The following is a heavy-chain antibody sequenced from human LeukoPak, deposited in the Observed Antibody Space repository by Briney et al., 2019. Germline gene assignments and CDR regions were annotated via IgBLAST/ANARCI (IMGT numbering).Heavy chain of an antibody. CDR3: ARSIDDYYDSGMDV. J-gene: IGHJ6*03. CDR1: GFTFTFTRYA. Sequence: GASVKVSCKASGFTFTFTRYAIHWVRQAPGQRLEWMGWINGGSGYTKYSERFRGRVTITRDTSATTVYMELSSLRSEDTAVYYCARSIDDYYDSGMDVWGKGTTVTVSS. D-gene: IGHD3-10*01. CDR2: INGGSGYT. V-gene: IGHV1-3*01.